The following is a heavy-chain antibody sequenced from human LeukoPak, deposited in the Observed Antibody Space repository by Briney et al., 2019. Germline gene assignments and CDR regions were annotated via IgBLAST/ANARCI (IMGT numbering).Heavy chain of an antibody. CDR2: TNTDGSST. Sequence: GGSLRLSCAPSGFTFRSYWMHWVRQAPGKGLVWVSGTNTDGSSTMYADSVKGRFTIARHNPKNTLYLELNSLGDEDPAVYYCYGANADHWGQGTMVTVSS. CDR3: YGANADH. CDR1: GFTFRSYW. J-gene: IGHJ1*01. D-gene: IGHD4-23*01. V-gene: IGHV3-74*03.